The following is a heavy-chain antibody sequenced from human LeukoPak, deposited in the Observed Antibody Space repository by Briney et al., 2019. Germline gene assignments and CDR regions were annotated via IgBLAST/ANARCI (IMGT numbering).Heavy chain of an antibody. D-gene: IGHD1-7*01. J-gene: IGHJ4*02. CDR3: GRRGWNYGYVDY. CDR1: GDSVSSYY. Sequence: SETLSLTCTVSGDSVSSYYWTWIRQPPGKGLEWIGYVFDSVTKYNPSLKSRLTMSVDTSKNQFSLKLSSVIAADTAVYYCGRRGWNYGYVDYWGQGTLVTASS. CDR2: VFDSVT. V-gene: IGHV4-59*08.